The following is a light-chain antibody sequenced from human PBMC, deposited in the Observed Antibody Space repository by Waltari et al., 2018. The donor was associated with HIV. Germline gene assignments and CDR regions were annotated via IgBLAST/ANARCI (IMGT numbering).Light chain of an antibody. CDR3: QSYDRSLNGYV. CDR1: SSSIGAGFD. Sequence: VLTQPPSVAGAPGQPVTIFCSGDSSSIGAGFDVHWYQQLSGTAPKLLIFGSGNRPSGVPRLFSGSKSGTSPSLAISGLQLEDEGDYYCQSYDRSLNGYVFGGGTKVIVL. V-gene: IGLV1-40*01. J-gene: IGLJ1*01. CDR2: GSG.